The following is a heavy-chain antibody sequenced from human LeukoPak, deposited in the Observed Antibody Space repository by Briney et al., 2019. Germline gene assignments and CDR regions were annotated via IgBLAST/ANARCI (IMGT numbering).Heavy chain of an antibody. CDR1: GGTFSSYA. J-gene: IGHJ4*02. CDR3: ARTPLSYYDFWSGPPADY. D-gene: IGHD3-3*01. Sequence: SVKVSCKASGGTFSSYAISWVRQAPGQGLEWMGGIIPIFGTANYAQKFQGRVTITADESTSTAYMELSSLRSEDTAVYYCARTPLSYYDFWSGPPADYWGQGTLVTVSS. V-gene: IGHV1-69*13. CDR2: IIPIFGTA.